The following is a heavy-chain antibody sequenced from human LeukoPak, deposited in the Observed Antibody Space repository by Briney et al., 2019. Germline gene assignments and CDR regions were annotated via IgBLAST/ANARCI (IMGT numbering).Heavy chain of an antibody. CDR3: ARDWTGYSSGWPDY. D-gene: IGHD6-19*01. CDR1: GYSISSGYY. J-gene: IGHJ4*02. Sequence: SETLSLTCTVSGYSISSGYYWGWIRQPPGKGLEWIGSIYHSGSTYYNPSLKSRVTISVDTSKNQFSLKLSSVTAADTAVYYCARDWTGYSSGWPDYWGQGTLVTVSS. CDR2: IYHSGST. V-gene: IGHV4-38-2*02.